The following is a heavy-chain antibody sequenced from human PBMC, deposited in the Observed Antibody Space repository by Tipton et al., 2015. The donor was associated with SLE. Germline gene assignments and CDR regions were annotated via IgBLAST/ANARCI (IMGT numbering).Heavy chain of an antibody. CDR2: IIPLYGTV. J-gene: IGHJ6*02. D-gene: IGHD6-19*01. Sequence: QLVQSGAEVKKPGSSVKVSCKTSGGSFSVYAITWVRQAPGQGLEWLGGIIPLYGTVNYAQKFQDRVTITTDESTSTVYMELSSLRFEDTAMYYCAATLTAVSGTVYYGMDVWGHGTTVTVSS. V-gene: IGHV1-69*05. CDR1: GGSFSVYA. CDR3: AATLTAVSGTVYYGMDV.